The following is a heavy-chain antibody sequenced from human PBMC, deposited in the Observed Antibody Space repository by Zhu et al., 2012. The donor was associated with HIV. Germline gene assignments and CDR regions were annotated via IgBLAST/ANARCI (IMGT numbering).Heavy chain of an antibody. CDR1: SFSITSSYY. Sequence: QVQLQESGPGLVKPSETLSLTCTISSFSITSSYYWGWVRQSSGKGLEWIGTVYHNGRTFYNPSLESRVTISVDTSKNQFSLKLRSVTAADTAVYFCARHSRSFNGWSKFDFWDQGTLVTVSS. CDR2: VYHNGRT. CDR3: ARHSRSFNGWSKFDF. J-gene: IGHJ4*02. D-gene: IGHD6-19*01. V-gene: IGHV4-38-2*02.